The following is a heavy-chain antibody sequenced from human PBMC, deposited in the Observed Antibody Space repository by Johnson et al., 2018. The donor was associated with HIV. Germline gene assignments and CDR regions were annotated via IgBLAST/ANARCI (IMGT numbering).Heavy chain of an antibody. V-gene: IGHV3-7*01. J-gene: IGHJ3*01. D-gene: IGHD6-6*01. CDR2: VKQDRSER. CDR1: GFTFSRYW. CDR3: ARDRAPVYSSSSTPFDAFDF. Sequence: VQLVESGGGLVQPGGSLRLSCEGSGFTFSRYWMTWVRQAPGKGLEWVANVKQDRSERYYVDSVKGRFTISRDNSKKTLYLQINSLRAEDTAGYYCARDRAPVYSSSSTPFDAFDFWGQGTMVTVSS.